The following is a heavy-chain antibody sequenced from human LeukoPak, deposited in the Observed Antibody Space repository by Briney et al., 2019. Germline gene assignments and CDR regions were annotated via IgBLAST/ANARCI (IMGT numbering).Heavy chain of an antibody. Sequence: PGDSDTRYSPSFQGQVTISADKSISTAYLQWSSLKASDTAMYYCARQSITMIVVPYDAFDIWGQGTMVTVSS. D-gene: IGHD3-22*01. V-gene: IGHV5-51*01. CDR3: ARQSITMIVVPYDAFDI. J-gene: IGHJ3*02. CDR2: PGDSDT.